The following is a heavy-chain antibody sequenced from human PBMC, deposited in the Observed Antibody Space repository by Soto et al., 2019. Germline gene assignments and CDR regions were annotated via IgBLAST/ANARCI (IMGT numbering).Heavy chain of an antibody. J-gene: IGHJ3*02. Sequence: GGSLRLSCAASGFTFSTYWMSWVRQAPGKGLEWVSAISGSGGSTYYADSVKGRFTISRDNAKNTLYLQMNSLRAEDTAVYYGASDGGWTFDIWGQGTVVTVSS. CDR1: GFTFSTYW. CDR2: ISGSGGST. D-gene: IGHD3-16*01. V-gene: IGHV3-23*01. CDR3: ASDGGWTFDI.